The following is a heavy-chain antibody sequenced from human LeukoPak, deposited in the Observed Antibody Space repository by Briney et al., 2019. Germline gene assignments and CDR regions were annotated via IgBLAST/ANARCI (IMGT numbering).Heavy chain of an antibody. J-gene: IGHJ6*02. D-gene: IGHD5-12*01. V-gene: IGHV4-39*01. Sequence: PSETLSLTCTVSGGSISSSSYYWGWIRQPPGKGLEWIGSIYYSGSTYYNPSLKSRVTISVDTSKNQFSLKLSSVTAADTAVYYCARGRWLRYYYYYGMDVWGQGTTVTVSS. CDR1: GGSISSSSYY. CDR3: ARGRWLRYYYYYGMDV. CDR2: IYYSGST.